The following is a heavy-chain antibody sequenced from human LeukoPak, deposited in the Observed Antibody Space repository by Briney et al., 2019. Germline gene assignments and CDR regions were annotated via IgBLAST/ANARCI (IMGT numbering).Heavy chain of an antibody. J-gene: IGHJ4*02. CDR1: GFTFDDYG. Sequence: GGSLRLSCAASGFTFDDYGLSWVRQAPGKGLEWVSAISGSGDNTYYADSVKGRFTVSRDNSKNTLYVQMKSLRAEDTAVYYCAKDFVVVPGNVNYFDYWGQGTLVTVSS. V-gene: IGHV3-23*01. CDR3: AKDFVVVPGNVNYFDY. CDR2: ISGSGDNT. D-gene: IGHD2-21*02.